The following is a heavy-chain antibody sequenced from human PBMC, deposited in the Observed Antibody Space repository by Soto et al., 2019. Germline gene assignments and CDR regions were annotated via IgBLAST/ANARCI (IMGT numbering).Heavy chain of an antibody. J-gene: IGHJ4*02. CDR3: LRRDSSGYYYVGFYC. V-gene: IGHV3-23*01. CDR2: ISGSGGST. D-gene: IGHD3-22*01. CDR1: GFTFSSYA. Sequence: EVQLLESGGGLVQPGGSLRLSCAASGFTFSSYAMSWVRQAPGKGLEWVSAISGSGGSTYYADSVKGRFTISRDNSKNTLYLQMNSLRAEDTAVYYCLRRDSSGYYYVGFYCWGQGTLVTVSS.